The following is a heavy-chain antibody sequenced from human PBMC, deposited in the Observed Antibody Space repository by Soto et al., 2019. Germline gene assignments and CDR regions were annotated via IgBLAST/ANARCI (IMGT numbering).Heavy chain of an antibody. Sequence: GGSLRLSCAASGFTFSSYGTHWVRQAPGKGLEWVAVISYDGSNKYYADSVKGRFTISRDNSKNTLYLQMNSLRAEDTAVYYCAKATYSSSSFDYWGQGTLVTV. CDR2: ISYDGSNK. D-gene: IGHD6-6*01. CDR3: AKATYSSSSFDY. V-gene: IGHV3-30*18. J-gene: IGHJ4*02. CDR1: GFTFSSYG.